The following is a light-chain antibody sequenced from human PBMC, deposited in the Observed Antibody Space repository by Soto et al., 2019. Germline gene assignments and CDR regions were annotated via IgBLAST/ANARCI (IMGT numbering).Light chain of an antibody. J-gene: IGKJ2*01. CDR3: QQYVGSPYT. CDR1: QSVRSNY. V-gene: IGKV3-20*01. CDR2: GES. Sequence: EIVLTQSPGTLSLSPGERATLSCRASQSVRSNYLAWYQQKPGQAPSLRICGESSRDTGIPDRFSGTGSGRDFTLTIRRLEGEDFVVYYCQQYVGSPYTFGLGTKLEIK.